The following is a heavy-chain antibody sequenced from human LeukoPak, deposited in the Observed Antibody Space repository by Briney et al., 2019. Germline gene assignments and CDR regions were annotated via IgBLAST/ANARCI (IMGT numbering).Heavy chain of an antibody. CDR3: AISQWLVHHFDY. V-gene: IGHV3-7*01. J-gene: IGHJ4*02. CDR1: GFTFSSYW. Sequence: GGSLRLSCAASGFTFSSYWMSWVRQAPGKGLERVANIKQDGSEKYYVDSVKGRFTISRDNAKNSLYLQMNSLRAEDTAVYYCAISQWLVHHFDYWGQGTLVTVSS. D-gene: IGHD6-19*01. CDR2: IKQDGSEK.